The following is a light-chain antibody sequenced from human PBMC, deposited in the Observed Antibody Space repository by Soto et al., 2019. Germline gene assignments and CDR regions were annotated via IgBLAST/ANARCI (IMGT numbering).Light chain of an antibody. CDR2: WAS. Sequence: DIVMTQSPDSLAVSLGERATINCKSSQSVLYNVNNKNHLGWYQQKPGQPPKLLIYWASTREFGVPDRFSGSGSGTDPTLTISCLQADDVAIYYWQKYYSNPWTFGQGTKVEIK. V-gene: IGKV4-1*01. CDR1: QSVLYNVNNKNH. CDR3: QKYYSNPWT. J-gene: IGKJ1*01.